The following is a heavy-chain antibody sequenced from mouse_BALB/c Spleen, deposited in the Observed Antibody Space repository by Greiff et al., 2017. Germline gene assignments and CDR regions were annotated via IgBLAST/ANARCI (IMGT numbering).Heavy chain of an antibody. V-gene: IGHV1-18*01. CDR2: INPNNGGT. CDR3: ASPYGSSPAWFAY. CDR1: GYTFTEYT. D-gene: IGHD1-1*01. Sequence: EVKLMESGPELVKPGASVKISCKTSGYTFTEYTMHWVKQSHGKSLEWIGGINPNNGGTSYNQKFKGKATLTVDKSSSTAYMELRSLTSEDSAVYYCASPYGSSPAWFAYWGQGTLVTVSA. J-gene: IGHJ3*01.